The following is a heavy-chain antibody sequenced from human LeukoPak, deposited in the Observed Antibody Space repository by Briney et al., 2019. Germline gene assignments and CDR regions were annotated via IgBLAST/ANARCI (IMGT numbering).Heavy chain of an antibody. V-gene: IGHV1-18*01. Sequence: ASVKVSCKASGYTFTSYGISWVRQAPGQGLEWMGWISAYNGNTNYAQKLQGRVTMTTDTSTSTAYMELRSLRSDDTAVYYCARAVGVQLWSNFFDYWGQGTLVTVPS. CDR1: GYTFTSYG. J-gene: IGHJ4*02. CDR2: ISAYNGNT. D-gene: IGHD5-18*01. CDR3: ARAVGVQLWSNFFDY.